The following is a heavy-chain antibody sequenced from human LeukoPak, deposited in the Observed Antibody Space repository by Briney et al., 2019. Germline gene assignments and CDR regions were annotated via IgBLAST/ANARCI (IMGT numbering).Heavy chain of an antibody. D-gene: IGHD3-3*01. V-gene: IGHV1-8*03. CDR1: GYTFTSYD. CDR2: MNPNSGNT. Sequence: ASVKVSCKASGYTFTSYDINWVRQATGQGLERMGWMNPNSGNTGYAQKFQGRVTITRNTSISTAYMELSSLRSEDTAVHYCASDNYDFWSGYTVFDYWGQGTLVTVSS. J-gene: IGHJ4*02. CDR3: ASDNYDFWSGYTVFDY.